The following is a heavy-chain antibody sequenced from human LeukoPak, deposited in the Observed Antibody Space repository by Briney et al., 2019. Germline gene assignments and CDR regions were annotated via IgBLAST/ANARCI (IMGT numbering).Heavy chain of an antibody. CDR1: GFTFSSYG. J-gene: IGHJ4*02. Sequence: GRSLRLSCAASGFTFSSYGMHWVRQAPGKGLEWVAVISYDGSNKYYADSVKGRFTISRDNSKKTLCLQMNSLGAEDTAVYYCAKPPYGGNSDYFDYWGQGTLVTVSS. D-gene: IGHD4-23*01. CDR3: AKPPYGGNSDYFDY. CDR2: ISYDGSNK. V-gene: IGHV3-30*18.